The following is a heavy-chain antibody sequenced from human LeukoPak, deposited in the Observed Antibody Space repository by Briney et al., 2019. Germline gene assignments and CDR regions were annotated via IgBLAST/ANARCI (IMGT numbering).Heavy chain of an antibody. CDR1: GYTFTGYY. CDR3: TRWRGYSSGWSGPFDD. CDR2: INPKSGGT. J-gene: IGHJ4*02. D-gene: IGHD6-19*01. Sequence: ASVKVSCKASGYTFTGYYMHWVRQAPGQGLEWMGWINPKSGGTNYAQNFQGRVTMTRDTSISTGYMELSRLTSDDSAIYYCTRWRGYSSGWSGPFDDWGQGTLVTVSS. V-gene: IGHV1-2*02.